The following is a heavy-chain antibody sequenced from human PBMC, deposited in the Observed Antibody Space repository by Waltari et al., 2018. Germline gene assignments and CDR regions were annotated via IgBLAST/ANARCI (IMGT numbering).Heavy chain of an antibody. V-gene: IGHV4-4*02. CDR2: IHRSGRT. CDR3: ARDRGRGLYLDS. CDR1: GDSVSVDDL. J-gene: IGHJ4*02. D-gene: IGHD1-26*01. Sequence: QMQLQQSGPGPVKPSESLPLTCAVSGDSVSVDDLLNWVGQSPGTGLEWLGQIHRSGRTNYDPSLASRVTLSIDTSKKQFALTVTSPTAADTAMDYCARDRGRGLYLDSWGQGTLVSVSP.